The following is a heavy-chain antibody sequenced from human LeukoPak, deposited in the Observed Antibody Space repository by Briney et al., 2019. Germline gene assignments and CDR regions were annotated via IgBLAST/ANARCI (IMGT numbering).Heavy chain of an antibody. CDR3: ARVGQLGSYCSSTSGYMAFDI. J-gene: IGHJ3*02. Sequence: PGGSLRLSCAASGFTFSSYWMSWVRQAPGKGLEWVANIKQDGSEKYYVDSVKGRFTISRDNAKNSLYLQMNSLRAEDTAVYYCARVGQLGSYCSSTSGYMAFDIWGQGTMVTVSS. CDR2: IKQDGSEK. CDR1: GFTFSSYW. V-gene: IGHV3-7*01. D-gene: IGHD2-2*02.